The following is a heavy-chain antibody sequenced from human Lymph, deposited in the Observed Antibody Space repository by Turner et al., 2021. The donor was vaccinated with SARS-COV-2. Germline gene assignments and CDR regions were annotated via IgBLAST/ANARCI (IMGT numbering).Heavy chain of an antibody. Sequence: QVQLVQSGSAVKKPGASVKVSCKASGYTFTSYYMHWVRQAPGQGLEWMGIINPSGGSTTYAQKFQGRVTMTRDTSTSTFYMELSILRSEDSAVYYCARDPPIQIWVDYFYYGMDVWGQVTTVTVSS. CDR1: GYTFTSYY. CDR3: ARDPPIQIWVDYFYYGMDV. J-gene: IGHJ6*02. D-gene: IGHD5-18*01. CDR2: INPSGGST. V-gene: IGHV1-46*01.